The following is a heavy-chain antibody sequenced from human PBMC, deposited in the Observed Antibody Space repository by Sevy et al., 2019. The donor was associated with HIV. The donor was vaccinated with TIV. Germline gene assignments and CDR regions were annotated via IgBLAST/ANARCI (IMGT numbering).Heavy chain of an antibody. V-gene: IGHV3-21*01. Sequence: GESLKISCAASGFTFSSYSMNWVRQAPRKGLEWVASISGIRNYIYYADSVKGRFSISRDNAKNSLYLQMNSLRAEDTAIYYCARGVQTYDAFDIWGQGTMVTVSS. CDR2: ISGIRNYI. CDR3: ARGVQTYDAFDI. CDR1: GFTFSSYS. J-gene: IGHJ3*02. D-gene: IGHD6-6*01.